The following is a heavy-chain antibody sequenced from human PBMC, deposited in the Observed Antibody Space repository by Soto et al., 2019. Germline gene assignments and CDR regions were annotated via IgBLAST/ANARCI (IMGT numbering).Heavy chain of an antibody. Sequence: GESLKISCKGSGYSFTSYWISWVRQMPGKGLEWMGRIDPSDSYTNYSPSFQGHVTISADKSISTAYLQWSSLKASGTAMYYCARRGTAMPSYGMDVWGQGTTVTVSS. D-gene: IGHD5-18*01. CDR3: ARRGTAMPSYGMDV. CDR2: IDPSDSYT. J-gene: IGHJ6*02. V-gene: IGHV5-10-1*01. CDR1: GYSFTSYW.